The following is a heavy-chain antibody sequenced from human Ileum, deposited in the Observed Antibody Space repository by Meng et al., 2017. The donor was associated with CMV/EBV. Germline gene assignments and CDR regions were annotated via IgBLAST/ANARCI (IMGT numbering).Heavy chain of an antibody. CDR1: GCSFSYFF. J-gene: IGHJ4*02. CDR3: ARGRDFWWEMDY. D-gene: IGHD1-26*01. V-gene: IGHV4-34*01. Sequence: CVAGLLEPWKTLSLLCAGYGCSFSYFFWGWIRQPPGKGLEWIGESSHSGNNKYNPSLKSRVTISVDASKNQFSLNMRSVTAADTAVYYGARGRDFWWEMDYTGQGTLVTVSS. CDR2: SSHSGNN.